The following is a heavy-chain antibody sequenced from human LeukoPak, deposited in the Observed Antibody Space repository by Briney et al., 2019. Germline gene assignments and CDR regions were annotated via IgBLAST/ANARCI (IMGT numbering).Heavy chain of an antibody. CDR2: INPSGGST. CDR3: ARYLYYFDY. Sequence: ASVKVSCKASGYTYTSYYMHWVRQAPGQGLEWMGIINPSGGSTSYAQKFQGRVTMTRDTSTSTVYMELRSLRSEDSPVYYCARYLYYFDYSGEGTLVTVSS. J-gene: IGHJ4*02. CDR1: GYTYTSYY. V-gene: IGHV1-46*01.